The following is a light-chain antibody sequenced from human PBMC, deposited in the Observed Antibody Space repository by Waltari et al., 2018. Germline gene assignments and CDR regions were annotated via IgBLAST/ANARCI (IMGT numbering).Light chain of an antibody. V-gene: IGKV1-5*03. CDR2: KAS. CDR3: QQYNTYSS. Sequence: DIQMTQSPSTLSASVGDTITITCRASQSISNYLAWYQQKPGKAPKLLIYKASSSGSGVPSRFSGSGSGTEFTLTISSLQPDDFATYSCQQYNTYSSFGQGTKLEIK. CDR1: QSISNY. J-gene: IGKJ2*03.